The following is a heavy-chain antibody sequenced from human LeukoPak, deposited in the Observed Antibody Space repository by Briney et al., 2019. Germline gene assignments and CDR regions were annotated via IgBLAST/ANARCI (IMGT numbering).Heavy chain of an antibody. CDR3: AKAGAGTTVYYYYYMDV. V-gene: IGHV3-30*04. J-gene: IGHJ6*03. CDR1: GFTFSTYA. CDR2: ISYDGSSK. D-gene: IGHD1-1*01. Sequence: PGGSLRLSCAASGFTFSTYAMHWVRQAPGEGLEWVAVISYDGSSKYYADSVKGRFTISRDNSKNTLYLQMNSLRAEDTAVYYCAKAGAGTTVYYYYYMDVWGKGTTVTVSS.